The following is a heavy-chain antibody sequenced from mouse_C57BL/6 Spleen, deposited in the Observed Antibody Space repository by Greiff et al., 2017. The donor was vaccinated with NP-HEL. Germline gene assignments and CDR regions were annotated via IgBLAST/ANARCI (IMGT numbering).Heavy chain of an antibody. V-gene: IGHV1-64*01. CDR3: ARGEDYGSSHRYYFDY. Sequence: QVQLQQPGAELVKPGASVKLSCKASGYTFTSYWMHWVKQRPGQGLEWIGMIHPNSGSTNYNEKFKSKATLTVDKSSSTAYMQLSSLTSEDSAVYYVARGEDYGSSHRYYFDYWGQGTTLTVSS. CDR1: GYTFTSYW. CDR2: IHPNSGST. J-gene: IGHJ2*01. D-gene: IGHD1-1*01.